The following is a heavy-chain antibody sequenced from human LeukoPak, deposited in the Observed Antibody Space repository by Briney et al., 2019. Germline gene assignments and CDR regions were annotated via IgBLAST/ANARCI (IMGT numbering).Heavy chain of an antibody. CDR2: IYPGDSDT. CDR1: GYSFTSYW. J-gene: IGHJ6*02. CDR3: ASNYYDSSGYYGGYGMDV. D-gene: IGHD3-22*01. V-gene: IGHV5-51*01. Sequence: GESLKISCKGSGYSFTSYWIGWVRHMPGKGLEWMGIIYPGDSDTRYSPSFQGQVTISADKSISTAYLQWSSLKASDTAMYYCASNYYDSSGYYGGYGMDVWGQGTTVTVSS.